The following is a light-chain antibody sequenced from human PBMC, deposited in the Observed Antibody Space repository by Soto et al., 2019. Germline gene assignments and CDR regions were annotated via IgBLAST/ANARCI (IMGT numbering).Light chain of an antibody. CDR2: GAS. J-gene: IGKJ1*01. V-gene: IGKV3D-15*01. Sequence: EIVMTQSPVTLSVSPGESATLSCRASQSVGSNLAWYQQRPGQAPRLLIYGASTRATGIPVRFSGSGSGTEFTLTISGLQSEDFAVYYCQHYNTSPQTFGQGTKVDIK. CDR3: QHYNTSPQT. CDR1: QSVGSN.